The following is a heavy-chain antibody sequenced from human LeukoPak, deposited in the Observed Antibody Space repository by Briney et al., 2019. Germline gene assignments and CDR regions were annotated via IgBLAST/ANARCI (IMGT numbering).Heavy chain of an antibody. J-gene: IGHJ5*02. V-gene: IGHV4-31*03. CDR2: IYYSGST. CDR3: ARGDYAAWFDP. CDR1: GGSISSGGYD. Sequence: SETLSLTCTVSGGSISSGGYDWSWSRQHPGKGLEWIGYIYYSGSTYYNPSLKSRVTISVDTSKNQFSLKLSSVTAADTAVYYCARGDYAAWFDPWGQGPLVPVSS. D-gene: IGHD4-17*01.